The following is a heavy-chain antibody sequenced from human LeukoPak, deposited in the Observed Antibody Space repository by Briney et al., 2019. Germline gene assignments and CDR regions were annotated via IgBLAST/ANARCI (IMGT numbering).Heavy chain of an antibody. Sequence: PGGSLRLSCAASGFTFDDYTMHWVRQAPGKGLEWVSLISWDGGSTYYADSVKGRFTISRDNSKDSLYLQMNSLRTEDTALYYCAKDPGYSGYDYWGQGTLVTVSS. CDR1: GFTFDDYT. J-gene: IGHJ4*02. CDR2: ISWDGGST. CDR3: AKDPGYSGYDY. V-gene: IGHV3-43*01. D-gene: IGHD5-12*01.